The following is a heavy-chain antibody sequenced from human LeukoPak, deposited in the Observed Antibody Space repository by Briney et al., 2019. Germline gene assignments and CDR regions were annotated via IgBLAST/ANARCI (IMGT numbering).Heavy chain of an antibody. CDR2: INSDGSST. CDR1: GFTFSSYW. CDR3: WYFDL. Sequence: PGGSLRLSCAASGFTFSSYWMHWVRQAPGKGLVWVSRINSDGSSTSYADSAKGRFTISRDNAKNTLYLQMNSLYYCARGVGGYWYFDLWGRGTLVTVSS. J-gene: IGHJ2*01. D-gene: IGHD3-10*01. V-gene: IGHV3-74*01.